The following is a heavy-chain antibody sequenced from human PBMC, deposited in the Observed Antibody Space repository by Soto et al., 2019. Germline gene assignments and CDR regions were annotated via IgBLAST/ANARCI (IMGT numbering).Heavy chain of an antibody. CDR1: GFTFNDYW. V-gene: IGHV3-74*01. J-gene: IGHJ4*02. Sequence: EVQLVESGGGLVQPGGSLRLSCAASGFTFNDYWMHWVRQAPGKGLVWVSRLNSDGSSTNYADSVKDRFTISRDNDKNTLYLQMNSLRVEATAVYYCASGGNGDTIPRGHDYWGQGTLVTVSS. D-gene: IGHD2-8*01. CDR3: ASGGNGDTIPRGHDY. CDR2: LNSDGSST.